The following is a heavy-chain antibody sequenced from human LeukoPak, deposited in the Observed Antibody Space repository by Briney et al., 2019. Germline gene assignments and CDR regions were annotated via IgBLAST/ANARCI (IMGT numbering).Heavy chain of an antibody. Sequence: GGSLRLSCAASGFKFSNYGMHWVRQAPGKGLEWVALIWYDGSDKFYADSVKGRFIISRDNSKNTLFLQLNSLRAEDTAIYFCAKNAGDGGYYYYLDVWGKGTPVTVSS. CDR1: GFKFSNYG. CDR2: IWYDGSDK. D-gene: IGHD3-16*01. V-gene: IGHV3-33*06. J-gene: IGHJ6*03. CDR3: AKNAGDGGYYYYLDV.